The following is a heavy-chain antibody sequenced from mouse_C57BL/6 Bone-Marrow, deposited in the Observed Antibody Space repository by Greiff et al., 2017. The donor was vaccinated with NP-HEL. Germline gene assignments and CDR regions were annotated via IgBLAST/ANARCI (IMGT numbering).Heavy chain of an antibody. CDR2: IRSKSSNYAT. D-gene: IGHD2-3*01. Sequence: EVQLVESGGGLVQPKGSLKLSCAASGFTFNTYAMHWVRQAPGKGLEWVARIRSKSSNYATYYADSVKDRFTISRDDSQSMLYLQMNNLKTEDTAMYYCVRAKSWVYPYAMDYWGQGTSVTVSS. CDR1: GFTFNTYA. CDR3: VRAKSWVYPYAMDY. V-gene: IGHV10-3*01. J-gene: IGHJ4*01.